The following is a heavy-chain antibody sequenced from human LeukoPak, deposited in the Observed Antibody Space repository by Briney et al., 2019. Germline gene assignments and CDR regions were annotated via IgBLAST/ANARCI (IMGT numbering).Heavy chain of an antibody. CDR1: GYTFTGYY. V-gene: IGHV1-2*02. CDR2: INPNSGGT. CDR3: ARDTKQLVSLSFDP. D-gene: IGHD6-6*01. Sequence: ASVKVSCKASGYTFTGYYMHWVRQAPGQGLDWMGWINPNSGGTNYAQKFQGRVTMTRDTSISTAYMELSRLRSDDTAVYYCARDTKQLVSLSFDPWGQGTLVTVSS. J-gene: IGHJ5*02.